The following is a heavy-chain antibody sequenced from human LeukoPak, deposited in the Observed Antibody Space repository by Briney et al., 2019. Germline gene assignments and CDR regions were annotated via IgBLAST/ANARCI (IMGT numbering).Heavy chain of an antibody. CDR1: GFTVSSNY. V-gene: IGHV3-66*01. D-gene: IGHD6-19*01. CDR3: ARDPIPSIAVAGTPDY. Sequence: PGGSLRLSCAASGFTVSSNYMSWVRQAPGKGLEWVSVIYSGGSTYYADSVKGRFTISRDNSKNTLYLQMNSLRAEDTAVYYCARDPIPSIAVAGTPDYWGQGTLVTVSS. J-gene: IGHJ4*02. CDR2: IYSGGST.